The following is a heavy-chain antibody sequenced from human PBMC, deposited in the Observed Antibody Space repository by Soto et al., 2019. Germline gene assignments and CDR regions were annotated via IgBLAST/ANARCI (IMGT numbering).Heavy chain of an antibody. V-gene: IGHV4-34*01. D-gene: IGHD3-10*01. CDR3: ARGILLWFGELGFDAFDI. Sequence: SETLSLTCAVYGGSFSGYYWSWIRQPPGKGLEWIGEINHSGSTIYNPSLKSRVTISVDTSKNQFSLKLSSVTAADTAVYYCARGILLWFGELGFDAFDIWGQGTMVTVSS. J-gene: IGHJ3*02. CDR1: GGSFSGYY. CDR2: INHSGST.